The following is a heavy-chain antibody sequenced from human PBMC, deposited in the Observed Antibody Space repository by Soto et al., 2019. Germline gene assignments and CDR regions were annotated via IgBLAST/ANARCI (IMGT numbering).Heavy chain of an antibody. D-gene: IGHD1-26*01. J-gene: IGHJ4*02. CDR2: ISYSGST. V-gene: IGHV4-61*01. CDR1: GGSVISGNYY. Sequence: SETLSLTCTVSGGSVISGNYYWSWIRQPPGKGLECIGYISYSGSTNYNPSLKSRVTISIDTSKNQFSLKLSSVTAADTAVYYCARGSGSYYAYWGQGTLVTVSS. CDR3: ARGSGSYYAY.